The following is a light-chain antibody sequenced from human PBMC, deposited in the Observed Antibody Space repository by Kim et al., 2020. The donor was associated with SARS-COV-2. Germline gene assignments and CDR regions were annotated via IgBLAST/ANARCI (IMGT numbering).Light chain of an antibody. CDR2: AND. CDR1: SSNIGSNS. V-gene: IGLV1-44*01. J-gene: IGLJ3*02. CDR3: GTWDDNLNGWL. Sequence: QSVLTQPPSASETPGQRVTFSCSGSSSNIGSNSVTWYRQLPGTAPKLLIYANDKRPSEVPDRFSGSKSGTSASLAISGLQSEDEADYYCGTWDDNLNGWLFGGGTKLTVL.